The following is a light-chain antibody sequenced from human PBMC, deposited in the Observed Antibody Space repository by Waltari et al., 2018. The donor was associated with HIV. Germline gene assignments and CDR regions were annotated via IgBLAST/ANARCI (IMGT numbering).Light chain of an antibody. CDR1: SGHSSYA. CDR3: QTWSV. V-gene: IGLV4-69*01. Sequence: QLVLTQSPSASASLGASVMLTCTLSSGHSSYAIAWHQQQPEKGPRYLMKLNSDGSHSKGDGIPDRFSGSSSGAERYLTISSLQSEDEADYYCQTWSVFGGGTKLTVL. CDR2: LNSDGSH. J-gene: IGLJ3*02.